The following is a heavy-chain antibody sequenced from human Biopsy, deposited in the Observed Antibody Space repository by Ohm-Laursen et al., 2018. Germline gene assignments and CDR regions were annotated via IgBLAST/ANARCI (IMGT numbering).Heavy chain of an antibody. V-gene: IGHV3-9*01. CDR1: GFRFDDYV. CDR2: ISWISRNT. J-gene: IGHJ6*02. D-gene: IGHD3-22*01. Sequence: SLRLSCAASGFRFDDYVMHWVRQRPGKGLEWVSGISWISRNTGYADSVKGRFTITRDNAKKSLYLQMNSLRPEDTALYYCARDRGQNYYDSTGYYNGMDVWGQGTTVTVAS. CDR3: ARDRGQNYYDSTGYYNGMDV.